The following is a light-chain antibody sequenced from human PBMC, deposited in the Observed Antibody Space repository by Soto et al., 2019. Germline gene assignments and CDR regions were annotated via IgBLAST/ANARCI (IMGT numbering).Light chain of an antibody. J-gene: IGKJ1*01. V-gene: IGKV1-5*03. CDR2: KAS. CDR3: QHYSSYSEA. Sequence: DIQMTQSPSTLSGSVGDRVTITCRASQTISSWLAWYQQKPGKAPKLLIYKASTLESGVPSRFRGSGSGTEFTLTISSLQPDDFATYDCQHYSSYSEAFGQGTKVELK. CDR1: QTISSW.